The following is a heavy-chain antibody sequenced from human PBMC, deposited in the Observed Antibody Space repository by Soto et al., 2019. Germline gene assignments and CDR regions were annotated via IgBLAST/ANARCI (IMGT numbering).Heavy chain of an antibody. Sequence: QVPLVQSGGEVKRPGASVKVSCKTSGYTFSNYGITWVRQAPGQPLEWLGWISLYSDGTNYAQKFQGRVSMTTDTSTPTAYMELRSLRSADTAVYYCARVVPGAEAWFGPWGQGTLVTVAS. CDR2: ISLYSDGT. D-gene: IGHD2-2*01. CDR1: GYTFSNYG. CDR3: ARVVPGAEAWFGP. J-gene: IGHJ5*02. V-gene: IGHV1-18*01.